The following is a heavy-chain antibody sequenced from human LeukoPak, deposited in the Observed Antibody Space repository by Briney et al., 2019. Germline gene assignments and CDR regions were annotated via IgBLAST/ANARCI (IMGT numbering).Heavy chain of an antibody. CDR2: IYTSGST. V-gene: IGHV4-4*07. D-gene: IGHD3-22*01. Sequence: SETLSLTCTVSGGSISSYYWSWIRQPAGKGLEWIGRIYTSGSTNYNPSLKSRVTMSVDTSKNQFSLKRSSVTAADTAVYYCARDSTYDSSGYYWFDPWGQGTLVTVSS. CDR1: GGSISSYY. CDR3: ARDSTYDSSGYYWFDP. J-gene: IGHJ5*02.